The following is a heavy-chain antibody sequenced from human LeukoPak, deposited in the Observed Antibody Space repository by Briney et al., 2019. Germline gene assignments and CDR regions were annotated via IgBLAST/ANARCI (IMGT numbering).Heavy chain of an antibody. D-gene: IGHD2-15*01. J-gene: IGHJ6*03. Sequence: GGSLRLSCAASGFTFSSYWMSWVRQAPGKGLEWVANIKQDGSEKYYVDSVKGRFTISRDNAKNSLYLQMNSLRAEGTAVYYCARAPSSGYCSGGSCYFYYYYMDVWGKGTTVTISS. CDR2: IKQDGSEK. CDR1: GFTFSSYW. CDR3: ARAPSSGYCSGGSCYFYYYYMDV. V-gene: IGHV3-7*01.